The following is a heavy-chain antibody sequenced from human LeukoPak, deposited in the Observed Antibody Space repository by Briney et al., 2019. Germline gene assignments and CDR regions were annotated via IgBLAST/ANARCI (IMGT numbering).Heavy chain of an antibody. J-gene: IGHJ4*02. V-gene: IGHV3-74*01. CDR1: GFNYRTYW. Sequence: PGGSLRLSCAASGFNYRTYWMHWVRQAPGKGLVWVSRISGDGSSTSYAGSVKGRFTISRDNAKNTLYLQMNSLRAEDTAVYYCARALDIVVVNDYWGQGTLVTVSS. CDR2: ISGDGSST. CDR3: ARALDIVVVNDY. D-gene: IGHD2-15*01.